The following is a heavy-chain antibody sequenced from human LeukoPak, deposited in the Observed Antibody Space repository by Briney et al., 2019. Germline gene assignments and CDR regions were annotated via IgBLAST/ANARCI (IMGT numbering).Heavy chain of an antibody. V-gene: IGHV5-51*01. Sequence: GESLKISCKASGYRFTSYWIVWVRQMPGKRLEWMGIIFPGDSDTRYSPSFQGQCTISADNSVSTAYLQWSSLKASDTAMYYCVRRDSSSSPFDYWGQGTLVTVSS. CDR3: VRRDSSSSPFDY. CDR1: GYRFTSYW. J-gene: IGHJ4*02. D-gene: IGHD6-6*01. CDR2: IFPGDSDT.